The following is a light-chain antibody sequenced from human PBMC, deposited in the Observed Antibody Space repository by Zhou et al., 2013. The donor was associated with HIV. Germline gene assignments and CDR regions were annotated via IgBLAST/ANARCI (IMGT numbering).Light chain of an antibody. Sequence: DIQLTQSPSFLSASVGDRVTITCRASQGISTYLAWYQQKPGKAPKLLIYAASTFQSGVPSRFSGSGSGTDFTLTISSLQPEDFATYYCQQANSFPITFGQGTRL. V-gene: IGKV1-9*01. CDR2: AAS. CDR1: QGISTY. J-gene: IGKJ5*01. CDR3: QQANSFPIT.